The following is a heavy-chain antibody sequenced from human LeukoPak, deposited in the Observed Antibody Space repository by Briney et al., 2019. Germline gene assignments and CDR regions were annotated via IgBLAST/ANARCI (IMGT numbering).Heavy chain of an antibody. CDR1: GGSISSGSYY. J-gene: IGHJ2*01. CDR3: ARVYWYFDL. CDR2: IYTSGST. V-gene: IGHV4-61*02. Sequence: PSETLSLTCTVSGGSISSGSYYWSWIRQPAGKGLEWIGRIYTSGSTNYNPSLKSRVTISVDTSKNQFSLKLSSVTAADTAVYYCARVYWYFDLWGRGTLVTVSS.